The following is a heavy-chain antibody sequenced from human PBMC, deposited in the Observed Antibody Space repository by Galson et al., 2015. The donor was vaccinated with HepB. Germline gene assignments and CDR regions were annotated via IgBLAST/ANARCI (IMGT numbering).Heavy chain of an antibody. D-gene: IGHD6-19*01. J-gene: IGHJ5*02. Sequence: SLRLSCAASGFTFGRYSMNWVRQAPGKGLEWVSSISTTSDYIYYADSVKGRFTISRDNAKNSLYLQMNSLRAEDTAVYYCARDWGIAVTGTWWFDPWGQGTLVTVSS. CDR3: ARDWGIAVTGTWWFDP. CDR2: ISTTSDYI. V-gene: IGHV3-21*01. CDR1: GFTFGRYS.